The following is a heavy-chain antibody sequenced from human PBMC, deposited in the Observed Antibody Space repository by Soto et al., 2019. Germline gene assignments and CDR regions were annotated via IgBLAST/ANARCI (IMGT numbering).Heavy chain of an antibody. Sequence: GASVKVSCKASGYTFTGYYMRWVRQAPGQGLEWMGWINPNSGGTNYAQKFQGWVTMTRDTSISTAYMELSRLRSDDTAVYYCAREAITMVRGVIIYYYYYMDVWGKGTTVTVSS. CDR3: AREAITMVRGVIIYYYYYMDV. CDR2: INPNSGGT. D-gene: IGHD3-10*01. J-gene: IGHJ6*03. CDR1: GYTFTGYY. V-gene: IGHV1-2*04.